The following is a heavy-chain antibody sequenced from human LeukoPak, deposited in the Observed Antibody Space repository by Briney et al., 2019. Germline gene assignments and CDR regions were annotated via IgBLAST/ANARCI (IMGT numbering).Heavy chain of an antibody. J-gene: IGHJ4*02. Sequence: ASVKVSCKASGYTFTGYYMHWVRQAPGQGLEWMGWINPNSGGTNYAQKLQGRVTMTRDTSISTAYMELSRLRSDDTAVYYCARDYGYSGYQDYWGQGTLVTVSS. CDR2: INPNSGGT. V-gene: IGHV1-2*02. CDR1: GYTFTGYY. D-gene: IGHD5-12*01. CDR3: ARDYGYSGYQDY.